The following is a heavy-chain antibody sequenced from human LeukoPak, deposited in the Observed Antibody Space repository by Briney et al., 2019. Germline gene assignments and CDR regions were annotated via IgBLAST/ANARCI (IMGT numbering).Heavy chain of an antibody. Sequence: GASVKVSRKASGYTFNHYYVHWVRQAPGQGLEWMGWINPDSGGTKFAQNFQGRVTMTRDTSISTAYMELSRLRSDDTAVYYCAREVGRLELLSWGQGTLVTVSS. CDR2: INPDSGGT. D-gene: IGHD1-7*01. CDR1: GYTFNHYY. V-gene: IGHV1-2*02. CDR3: AREVGRLELLS. J-gene: IGHJ5*02.